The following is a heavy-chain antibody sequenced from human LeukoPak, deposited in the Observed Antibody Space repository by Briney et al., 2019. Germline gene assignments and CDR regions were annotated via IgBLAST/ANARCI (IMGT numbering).Heavy chain of an antibody. J-gene: IGHJ4*02. CDR1: GGSISSSTYY. V-gene: IGHV4-39*07. CDR3: ARDPRRRRFDY. CDR2: IYYSGST. Sequence: PSETLSLTCIVSGGSISSSTYYWGWIRQPPGKGLGWIGSIYYSGSTYYNPSLKSRVTISVDTSKNQFSLKLSSVTAADTAVYYCARDPRRRRFDYWGQGTLVTVSS.